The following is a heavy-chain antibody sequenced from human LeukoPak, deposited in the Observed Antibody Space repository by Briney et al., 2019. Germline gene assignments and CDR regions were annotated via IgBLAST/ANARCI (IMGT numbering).Heavy chain of an antibody. CDR1: GVSISSYY. J-gene: IGHJ6*02. D-gene: IGHD3/OR15-3a*01. V-gene: IGHV4-59*01. CDR3: ARLDYVYYYYGMDV. Sequence: SETLSLTCTVSGVSISSYYWSWIRQPPGKGLEWIGYIYYSGSTNYNPSLKSRVTISVDTSKNQFSLKLSSVTAADTAVYYCARLDYVYYYYGMDVWGQGTTVTVSS. CDR2: IYYSGST.